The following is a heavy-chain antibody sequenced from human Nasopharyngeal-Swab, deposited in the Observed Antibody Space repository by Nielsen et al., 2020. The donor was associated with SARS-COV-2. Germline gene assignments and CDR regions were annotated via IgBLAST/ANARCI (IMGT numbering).Heavy chain of an antibody. Sequence: WIRRPPGRGVEWSGYLYYSGSTHYNPSLKTRVTISVHTSKNQFSLNLSSVPAADTAVYYCARYSLWLPVNWFDPWGQGTLVTVSS. CDR2: LYYSGST. CDR3: ARYSLWLPVNWFDP. J-gene: IGHJ5*02. V-gene: IGHV4-30-4*01. D-gene: IGHD5-18*01.